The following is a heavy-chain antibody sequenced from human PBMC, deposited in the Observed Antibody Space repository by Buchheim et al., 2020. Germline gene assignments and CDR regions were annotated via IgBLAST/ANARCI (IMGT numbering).Heavy chain of an antibody. D-gene: IGHD1-14*01. J-gene: IGHJ4*02. CDR3: AKKVTYRVDS. CDR1: EFTFSYHW. CDR2: IKQDGSDK. Sequence: EVQLVESGGGSVQPGGSLRLSCVSSEFTFSYHWMGWVRQAPGKGLEWVAKIKQDGSDKYYVDSVKGRFTISRDNAKKSLYLQMDSLRVEDTAIYYCAKKVTYRVDSWGQGTL. V-gene: IGHV3-7*01.